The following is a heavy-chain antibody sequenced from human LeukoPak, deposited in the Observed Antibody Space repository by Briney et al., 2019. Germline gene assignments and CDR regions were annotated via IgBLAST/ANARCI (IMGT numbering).Heavy chain of an antibody. CDR1: GGTFSSYA. V-gene: IGHV1-69*13. CDR2: IIPIFGTA. J-gene: IGHJ3*02. Sequence: ASVKVSYKASGGTFSSYAISWVRQAPGQGLEWMGGIIPIFGTANYAQKFQGRVTITADESTSTAYMELSSLRSEDTAVYYCARDHYDSREDAFDIWGQGTMVTVSS. CDR3: ARDHYDSREDAFDI. D-gene: IGHD3-22*01.